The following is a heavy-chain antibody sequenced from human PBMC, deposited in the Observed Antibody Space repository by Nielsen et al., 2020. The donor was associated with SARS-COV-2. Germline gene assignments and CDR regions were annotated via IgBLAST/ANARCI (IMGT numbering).Heavy chain of an antibody. CDR2: IIPILGIT. Sequence: SVKVSCKASGGTFSSFPISWVRQAPGQGLEWMGRIIPILGITTYAQKFHGRVTVTADKSTSTAYMELHSLTSEDTAVYYCAREMATNRGHAFEIRGQGTVVTVSS. V-gene: IGHV1-69*04. CDR3: AREMATNRGHAFEI. CDR1: GGTFSSFP. D-gene: IGHD5-24*01. J-gene: IGHJ3*02.